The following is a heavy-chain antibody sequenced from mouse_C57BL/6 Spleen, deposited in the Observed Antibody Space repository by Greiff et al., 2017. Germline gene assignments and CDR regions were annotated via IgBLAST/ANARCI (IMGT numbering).Heavy chain of an antibody. V-gene: IGHV5-16*01. D-gene: IGHD1-1*01. CDR2: INYDGSST. CDR3: ARDGYYGSILYWYFDV. J-gene: IGHJ1*03. Sequence: EVHLVESEGGLVQPGSSMKLSCTASGFTFSDYYMAWVRQVPEKGLEWVANINYDGSSTYYLDSLKSRFIISRDNAKNILYLQMSSLKSEDTATYYCARDGYYGSILYWYFDVWGTGTTVTVSS. CDR1: GFTFSDYY.